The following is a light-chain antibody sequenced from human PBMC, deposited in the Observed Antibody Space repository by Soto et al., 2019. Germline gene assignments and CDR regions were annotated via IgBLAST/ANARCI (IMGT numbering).Light chain of an antibody. CDR3: HQFDSSLT. V-gene: IGKV3-20*01. Sequence: EIELTQSPGTLSLSPGDRATLSCRASQSVSSSFLAWYQQKPGQAPRLLIYGTSSRATGIPDRFSGSGAGTDFTLTISRLEPEDFAVYYCHQFDSSLTFGQGTTVEIK. CDR2: GTS. CDR1: QSVSSSF. J-gene: IGKJ1*01.